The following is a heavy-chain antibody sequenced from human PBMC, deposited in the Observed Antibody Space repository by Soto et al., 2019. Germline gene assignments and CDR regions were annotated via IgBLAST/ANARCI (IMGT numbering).Heavy chain of an antibody. V-gene: IGHV3-49*03. D-gene: IGHD6-19*01. CDR3: TSRSGWKYYFDY. J-gene: IGHJ4*02. CDR2: IRSKAYGGTA. CDR1: GFTFGDYA. Sequence: PGGSLRLSCTASGFTFGDYAMSWFRQAPGKGLEWVGFIRSKAYGGTAEYAASVKGRFTISRDDSKSIAYLQMNSLKTEDTAVYYCTSRSGWKYYFDYWGQGTMVTVSS.